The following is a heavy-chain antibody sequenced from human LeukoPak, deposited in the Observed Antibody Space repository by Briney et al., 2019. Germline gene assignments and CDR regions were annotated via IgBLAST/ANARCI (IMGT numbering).Heavy chain of an antibody. CDR1: GVTFSSYA. CDR2: ISGSGGST. Sequence: GASLRLSCAASGVTFSSYAMSWVRQAPGKGLEWVSAISGSGGSTYYADSVKGRFTISRDNSKNTLYLQMNSLRAEDTAVYYCAKVSYPSGSYYYFDYWGQGTLVTVSS. V-gene: IGHV3-23*01. J-gene: IGHJ4*02. CDR3: AKVSYPSGSYYYFDY. D-gene: IGHD1-26*01.